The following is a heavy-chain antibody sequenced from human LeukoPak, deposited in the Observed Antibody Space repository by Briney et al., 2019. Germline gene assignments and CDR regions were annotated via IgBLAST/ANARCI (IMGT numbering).Heavy chain of an antibody. V-gene: IGHV1-8*03. D-gene: IGHD6-13*01. J-gene: IGHJ6*03. Sequence: ASVKVSCKASGYTFTSYDINWVRQATGQGLEWMGWMDPNSGNTGYAQKFQGRVTITRNTSISTAYMELSSLRSEDTAVYYCARAPSWNYDYYYMDVWGKGTTVTVSS. CDR3: ARAPSWNYDYYYMDV. CDR2: MDPNSGNT. CDR1: GYTFTSYD.